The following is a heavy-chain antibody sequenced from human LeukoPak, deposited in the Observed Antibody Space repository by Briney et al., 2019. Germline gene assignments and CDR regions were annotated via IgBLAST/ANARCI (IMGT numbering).Heavy chain of an antibody. Sequence: GGSLRLSCAASGFTFSSYSMNWVRQAPGKGLEWVSSISSSSSYIYYADSVKGRFTISRDNAKNSLYLQMNSLRAEDTAVYYCARHSWWPIAPIDYWGQGTLVTVSS. J-gene: IGHJ4*02. D-gene: IGHD2-8*02. V-gene: IGHV3-21*01. CDR1: GFTFSSYS. CDR3: ARHSWWPIAPIDY. CDR2: ISSSSSYI.